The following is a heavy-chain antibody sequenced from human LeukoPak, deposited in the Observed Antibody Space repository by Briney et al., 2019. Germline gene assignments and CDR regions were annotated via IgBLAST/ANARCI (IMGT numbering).Heavy chain of an antibody. CDR3: ARDSGRSEDRDGYMTDAFDI. CDR1: GGTFSSYA. Sequence: ASVKVSCKASGGTFSSYAISWVRQAPGQGLEWMGGIIPIFGTANYAQKFQGRVTITTDESTSTAYMELSSLRSEDTAVYYCARDSGRSEDRDGYMTDAFDIWGQGTMVTVSS. CDR2: IIPIFGTA. V-gene: IGHV1-69*05. J-gene: IGHJ3*02. D-gene: IGHD5-24*01.